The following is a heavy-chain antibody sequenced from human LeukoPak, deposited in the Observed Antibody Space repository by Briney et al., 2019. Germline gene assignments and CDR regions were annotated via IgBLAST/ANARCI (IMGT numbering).Heavy chain of an antibody. CDR1: GGSISSGSYY. D-gene: IGHD3-22*01. J-gene: IGHJ6*03. V-gene: IGHV4-61*02. CDR3: ARLRPHDYYDSSGYYRRYYYYYMDV. CDR2: IYTSGST. Sequence: KASETLSLTCTVSGGSISSGSYYWSWIRQPAGKGLEWIGRIYTSGSTNYNPSLKSRVTISVDTSKNQFSLKLSSVTAADTAVYYCARLRPHDYYDSSGYYRRYYYYYMDVWGKGTTVTISS.